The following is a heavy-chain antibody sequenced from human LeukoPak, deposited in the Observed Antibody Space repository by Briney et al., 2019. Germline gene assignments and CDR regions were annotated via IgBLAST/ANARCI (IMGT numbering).Heavy chain of an antibody. CDR3: ARGTVTAPDY. V-gene: IGHV3-21*01. Sequence: GGTLRLSCAASGFTFSSYSMNWVRQAPGKGLEWASSISSSSSYIYYADSVKGRFTISRDNAKNSLYLQMNSLRAEDTAVYYCARGTVTAPDYWGQGTLVTVSS. J-gene: IGHJ4*02. CDR1: GFTFSSYS. D-gene: IGHD2-21*02. CDR2: ISSSSSYI.